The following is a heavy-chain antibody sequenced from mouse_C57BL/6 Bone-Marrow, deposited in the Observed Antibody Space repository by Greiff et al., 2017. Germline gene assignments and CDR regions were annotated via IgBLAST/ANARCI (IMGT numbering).Heavy chain of an antibody. D-gene: IGHD1-1*01. V-gene: IGHV1-81*01. Sequence: QVQLQPSGAELARPGASVKLSCKASGYTFTSYGISWVKQRTGQGLEWIGEIYPRSGNTYYNEKFKGKATLTADKSSSTAYMELRSLTSEDSAVYFCARRSTTVNYGGQGTTLTVSS. CDR1: GYTFTSYG. CDR3: ARRSTTVNY. CDR2: IYPRSGNT. J-gene: IGHJ2*01.